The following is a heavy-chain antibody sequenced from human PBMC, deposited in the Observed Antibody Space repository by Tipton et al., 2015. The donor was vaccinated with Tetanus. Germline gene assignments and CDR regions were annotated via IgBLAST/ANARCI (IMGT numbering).Heavy chain of an antibody. CDR2: SWYDGTDK. CDR1: GFIFSSYG. CDR3: AREADCSGGSCFSGDFDN. V-gene: IGHV3-33*01. Sequence: SGFIFSSYGIHWVRQAPGKGLEWVAVSWYDGTDKYYADSVKGRFTISRDNSKNPLYLQMNSLRAEDTAVYYCAREADCSGGSCFSGDFDNWGQGTLVTVSS. D-gene: IGHD2-15*01. J-gene: IGHJ4*02.